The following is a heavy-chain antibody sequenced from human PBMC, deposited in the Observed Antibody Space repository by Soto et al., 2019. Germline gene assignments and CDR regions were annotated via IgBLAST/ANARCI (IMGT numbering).Heavy chain of an antibody. J-gene: IGHJ5*02. D-gene: IGHD3-10*01. CDR1: GGSFSGYY. V-gene: IGHV4-34*01. CDR2: INHSGST. Sequence: QVQLQQWGAGLLKPSETLSLTCAVYGGSFSGYYWSWIRQPPGKGLEWIGEINHSGSTNYNPSIKRRVTISVDTHKNQFSLTVSSVTAEDTAVYYGARANYYGAGGYYRGHNWFDPWGQGTLVTVSS. CDR3: ARANYYGAGGYYRGHNWFDP.